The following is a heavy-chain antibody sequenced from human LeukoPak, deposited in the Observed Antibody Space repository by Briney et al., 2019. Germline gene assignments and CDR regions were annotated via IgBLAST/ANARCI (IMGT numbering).Heavy chain of an antibody. Sequence: ETLSLTCTVSGGSXSSYYWSWIRQPPGKGLEWIGYIYYSGSTNYNPSLKSRVTISVDTSKNQFSLKLSSVTAADTAVYYCARHGMVRGVPYYYYYYGMDVWGQGTTVTVSS. CDR3: ARHGMVRGVPYYYYYYGMDV. V-gene: IGHV4-59*08. J-gene: IGHJ6*02. CDR2: IYYSGST. CDR1: GGSXSSYY. D-gene: IGHD3-10*01.